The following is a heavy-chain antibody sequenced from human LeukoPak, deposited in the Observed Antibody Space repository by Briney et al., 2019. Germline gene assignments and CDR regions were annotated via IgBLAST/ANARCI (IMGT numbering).Heavy chain of an antibody. CDR3: ARWVTTPYFGLDV. CDR2: IKEDGSQK. CDR1: GFTFSNSW. Sequence: GGSLRLSCAGSGFTFSNSWMSWVRQAPGEGLEWVANIKEDGSQKYYADSVKGRYCISRDNGTNALYLQLNSLRAEDTAVYYCARWVTTPYFGLDVWGQGTTVTVSS. J-gene: IGHJ6*02. D-gene: IGHD4-17*01. V-gene: IGHV3-7*05.